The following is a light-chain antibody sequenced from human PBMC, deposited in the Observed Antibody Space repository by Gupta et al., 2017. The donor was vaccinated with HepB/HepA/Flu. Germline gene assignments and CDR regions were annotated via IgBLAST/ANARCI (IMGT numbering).Light chain of an antibody. CDR2: GTF. CDR3: QQESRSLWA. Sequence: IVLTQSPGSLSLSPGERATLSCRASQHVSSSYLAWFQQKPGLPPRLLIYGTFTRATGIPDRFSGSGFGTDFTLTISRLEPEDFAVYYCQQESRSLWAFGQGTKVEVK. CDR1: QHVSSSY. J-gene: IGKJ1*01. V-gene: IGKV3-20*01.